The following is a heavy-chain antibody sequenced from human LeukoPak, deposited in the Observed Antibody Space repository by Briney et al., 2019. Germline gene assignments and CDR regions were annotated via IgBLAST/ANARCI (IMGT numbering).Heavy chain of an antibody. Sequence: PSETLSLTCTVSGGSISSSSYYWGWIRQPPGKGLEWIGSIYYSGSTHYNPSLKSRVTISVDTSKNQFSLKLSSVTAADTAVYYCARDAYYYDSSGYYPLDYWGQGTLVTVSS. CDR3: ARDAYYYDSSGYYPLDY. CDR1: GGSISSSSYY. D-gene: IGHD3-22*01. J-gene: IGHJ4*02. CDR2: IYYSGST. V-gene: IGHV4-39*07.